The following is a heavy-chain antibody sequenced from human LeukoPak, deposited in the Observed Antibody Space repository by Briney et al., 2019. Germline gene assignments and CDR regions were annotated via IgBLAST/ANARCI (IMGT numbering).Heavy chain of an antibody. CDR1: GDSVTSTY. CDR2: VHHSESS. V-gene: IGHV4-59*02. J-gene: IGHJ4*02. Sequence: SETLSLTCSVSGDSVTSTYWSCIRQPPGKGLEWIAYVHHSESSNYNPSFRSRVIIPVDTSRNQFSLRLSSVTAADTAIYYCARESAGSLHDSTAAFHYWGQGILVIVSS. CDR3: ARESAGSLHDSTAAFHY. D-gene: IGHD2-8*02.